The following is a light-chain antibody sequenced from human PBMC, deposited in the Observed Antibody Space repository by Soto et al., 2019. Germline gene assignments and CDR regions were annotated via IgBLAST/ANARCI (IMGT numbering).Light chain of an antibody. CDR1: QSISHW. J-gene: IGKJ1*01. Sequence: DIQMTQAPSTLSASIGDRVIITCRASQSISHWLAWYQQKPGKAPKLLISDASILESGVPSRLSGSTSGTEFTLTISSLQPDDFATYYCQQYHTYRTFGQGTKVEIK. V-gene: IGKV1-5*01. CDR3: QQYHTYRT. CDR2: DAS.